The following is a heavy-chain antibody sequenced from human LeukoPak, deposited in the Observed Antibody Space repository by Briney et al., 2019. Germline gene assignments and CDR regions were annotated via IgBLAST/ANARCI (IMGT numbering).Heavy chain of an antibody. CDR2: ISWNSGSI. CDR3: ARDRTTDYYGSGSYCYY. Sequence: GGSLRLSCAASGFTFDDYAMHWVRQAPGKGLEWVSGISWNSGSIGYADSVKGRFTISRDNAKNSLYLQMNSLRAEDTAVYYCARDRTTDYYGSGSYCYYWGQGTLVTVSS. V-gene: IGHV3-9*01. D-gene: IGHD3-10*01. CDR1: GFTFDDYA. J-gene: IGHJ4*02.